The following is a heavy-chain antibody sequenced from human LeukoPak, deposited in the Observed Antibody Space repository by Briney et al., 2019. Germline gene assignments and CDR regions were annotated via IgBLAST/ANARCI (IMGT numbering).Heavy chain of an antibody. V-gene: IGHV3-74*01. CDR2: INSDVSST. J-gene: IGHJ4*02. CDR3: AREVQDGWFYFDY. Sequence: PGGSLRLSCAASGFTFSSYAMSWVRQAPGKGLEWVSRINSDVSSTTYADSVKGRFTISRDNAKNTLYLQMNSLRAEDTAVYYCAREVQDGWFYFDYWGQGTLVTVSS. D-gene: IGHD5-24*01. CDR1: GFTFSSYA.